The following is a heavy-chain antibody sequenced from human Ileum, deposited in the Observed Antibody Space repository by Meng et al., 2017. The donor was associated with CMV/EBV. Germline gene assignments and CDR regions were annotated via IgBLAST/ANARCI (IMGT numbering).Heavy chain of an antibody. CDR1: YS. V-gene: IGHV3-30*04. J-gene: IGHJ4*02. D-gene: IGHD3-3*01. CDR2: ISYDGSNE. Sequence: YSMHWVRQAPGKGLEWVAVISYDGSNEYYANSMKGRFTISRDNSKNTLYLHVHSLRAVDTAVYYCARGVWRHDFWSGYYGARQYYFDHWGQGTLVTVSS. CDR3: ARGVWRHDFWSGYYGARQYYFDH.